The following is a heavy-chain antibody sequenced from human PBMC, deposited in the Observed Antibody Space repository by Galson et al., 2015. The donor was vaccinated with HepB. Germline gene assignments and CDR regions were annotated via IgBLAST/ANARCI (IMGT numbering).Heavy chain of an antibody. V-gene: IGHV3-48*01. CDR1: GFPFTDYS. CDR3: ARGGGVDY. J-gene: IGHJ4*02. CDR2: ISYSSSTI. D-gene: IGHD3-10*01. Sequence: LRLSCAASGFPFTDYSMNWVRQAPGKGLEWVSYISYSSSTIYYADSVKGRFTISRDNAKDSLYLQMNGLRPEDTAVYYCARGGGVDYWGQGTLVTVSS.